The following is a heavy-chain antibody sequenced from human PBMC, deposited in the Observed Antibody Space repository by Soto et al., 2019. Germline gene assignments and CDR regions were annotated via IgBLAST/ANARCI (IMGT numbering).Heavy chain of an antibody. CDR1: GFIFSSYG. CDR2: ISYDGSNK. Sequence: QVQLVESGGGVVQPGKSLRLSCAASGFIFSSYGMHWVRQAPGKGLEWVAVISYDGSNKYYADSVKGRFTISRDNSKNTLHLQMNSLRAEDTAVYYCAKDLTGSFDYWGQGTLVTVSS. V-gene: IGHV3-30*18. CDR3: AKDLTGSFDY. D-gene: IGHD3-9*01. J-gene: IGHJ4*02.